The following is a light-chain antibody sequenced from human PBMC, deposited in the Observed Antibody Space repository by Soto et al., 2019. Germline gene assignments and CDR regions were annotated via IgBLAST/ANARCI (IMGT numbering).Light chain of an antibody. CDR3: QRGDT. CDR1: QSVSSN. CDR2: DAS. Sequence: EIVLTQSPATLSLSPGERATLSCRASQSVSSNLAWYQQKPGQAPRLLIYDASNRATGIPARFSGSGSGTDFTLTISTLEPQGFAVYYCQRGDTFGQGTRLEIK. V-gene: IGKV3-11*01. J-gene: IGKJ5*01.